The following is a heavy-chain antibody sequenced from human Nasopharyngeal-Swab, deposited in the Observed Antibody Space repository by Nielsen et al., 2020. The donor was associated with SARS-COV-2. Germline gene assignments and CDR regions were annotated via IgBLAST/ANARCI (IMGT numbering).Heavy chain of an antibody. CDR3: ARDLSSSWYGYYYYGMDV. Sequence: GESLKISCAASGFTFSSYGMHWVRQAPGKGLEWVAVISYDGSNKYYADSVKGRFTISRDNSKNTLYLQMNSLRAEDTAVYYCARDLSSSWYGYYYYGMDVWGQGTTVTVSS. J-gene: IGHJ6*02. D-gene: IGHD6-13*01. V-gene: IGHV3-30*03. CDR1: GFTFSSYG. CDR2: ISYDGSNK.